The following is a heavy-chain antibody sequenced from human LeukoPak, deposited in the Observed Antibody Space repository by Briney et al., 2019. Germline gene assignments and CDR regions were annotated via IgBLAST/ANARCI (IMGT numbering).Heavy chain of an antibody. CDR1: GFTVSSNY. CDR2: IYSGGST. V-gene: IGHV3-53*01. D-gene: IGHD6-13*01. CDR3: ARETYSSSWYGYDY. J-gene: IGHJ4*02. Sequence: AGGSLRLSCAASGFTVSSNYMSWVRQAPGKGLEWVSVIYSGGSTYYADSVKGRFTISRDNSKNTLYLQMNSLRAEDTAVYYCARETYSSSWYGYDYWGQGTLVTVSS.